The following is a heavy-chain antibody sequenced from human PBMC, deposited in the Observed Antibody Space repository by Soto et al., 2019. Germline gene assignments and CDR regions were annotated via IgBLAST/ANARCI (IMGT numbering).Heavy chain of an antibody. D-gene: IGHD3-22*01. CDR3: ARDEYYDSSGFYGMDV. Sequence: SETLSLTCTVSGGSISSYYWSWIRQPPGKGLEWIGYIYYSGSTNYNPSLKSRVTISVDTSKNQFSLKLSSVTAADTAVYYCARDEYYDSSGFYGMDVWGQGTTVTLSS. V-gene: IGHV4-59*01. CDR1: GGSISSYY. CDR2: IYYSGST. J-gene: IGHJ6*02.